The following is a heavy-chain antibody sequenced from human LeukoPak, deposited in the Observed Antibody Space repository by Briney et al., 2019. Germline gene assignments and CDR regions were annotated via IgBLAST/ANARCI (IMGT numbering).Heavy chain of an antibody. CDR3: ARDWVDYYDSSGYYYLDY. CDR2: ISAYNGNT. Sequence: GASVKVSCKASGYTFTSYDINWVRQAPGQGLEWMGWISAYNGNTNYAQKLQGRVTMTTDTSTSTAYMELRSLRSDDTAVYYCARDWVDYYDSSGYYYLDYWGQGTLVTVSS. J-gene: IGHJ4*02. D-gene: IGHD3-22*01. CDR1: GYTFTSYD. V-gene: IGHV1-18*01.